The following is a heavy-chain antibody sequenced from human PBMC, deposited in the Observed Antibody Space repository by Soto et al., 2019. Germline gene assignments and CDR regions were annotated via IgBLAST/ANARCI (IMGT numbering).Heavy chain of an antibody. Sequence: GRSLTLSCAASGFSFSSYAMHWVRQAPGKGLEWVAVILYDGSNKYYADSVKGRFTISRDNSKNTLYLKMNSQRSEDTAVYYCARAETAMDPVDYWGQGTLVTVS. J-gene: IGHJ4*02. D-gene: IGHD5-18*01. V-gene: IGHV3-30-3*01. CDR3: ARAETAMDPVDY. CDR1: GFSFSSYA. CDR2: ILYDGSNK.